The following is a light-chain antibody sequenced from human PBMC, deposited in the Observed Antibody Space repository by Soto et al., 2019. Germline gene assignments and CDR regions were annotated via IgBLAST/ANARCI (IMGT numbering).Light chain of an antibody. Sequence: QSALTQPASVSGSPGQSITMSCTGPSNDIGSYDFVSWYQQHPGKAPKLLIYEVSNRPSGISARFSGSKSDNTASLTISGLQAADEADYFCSSYSSTTVRYVFGSGTKLTVL. J-gene: IGLJ1*01. CDR3: SSYSSTTVRYV. CDR2: EVS. CDR1: SNDIGSYDF. V-gene: IGLV2-14*01.